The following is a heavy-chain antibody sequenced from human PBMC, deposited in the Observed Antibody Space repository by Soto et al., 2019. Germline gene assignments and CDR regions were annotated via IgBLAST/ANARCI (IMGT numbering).Heavy chain of an antibody. D-gene: IGHD4-17*01. CDR3: AREYGYGDYDYYYGMDV. CDR2: ISSSSSTI. V-gene: IGHV3-48*01. J-gene: IGHJ6*02. Sequence: GGSLRLSCAASEFTFSRYSMNWVRQAPGKGLEWLSYISSSSSTIFYADSVKGRFTISRDNAKNSLYLRMNSLRAEDTAVYYCAREYGYGDYDYYYGMDVWGQGTTVTVSS. CDR1: EFTFSRYS.